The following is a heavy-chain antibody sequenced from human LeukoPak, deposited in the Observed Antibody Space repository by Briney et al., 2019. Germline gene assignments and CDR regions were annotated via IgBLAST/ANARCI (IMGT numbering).Heavy chain of an antibody. J-gene: IGHJ6*04. V-gene: IGHV4-34*01. CDR1: GGSFSGYY. CDR3: ARGPRGYCSSTSCYYYGMDV. D-gene: IGHD2-2*01. Sequence: SETLSLTCAVYGGSFSGYYWSWIRQPPGKGLEWIGEINHSGSTNYNPPLKSRVTISVDTSKNQFSLKLSSVTAADTAVYYCARGPRGYCSSTSCYYYGMDVWGKGTTVTVSS. CDR2: INHSGST.